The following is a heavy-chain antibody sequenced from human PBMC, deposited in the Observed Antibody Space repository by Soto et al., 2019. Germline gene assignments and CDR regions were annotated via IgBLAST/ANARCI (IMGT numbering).Heavy chain of an antibody. J-gene: IGHJ4*02. CDR2: IDHSGST. CDR1: GGSFSDYY. V-gene: IGHV4-34*01. CDR3: ARDFAYFDS. D-gene: IGHD3-3*01. Sequence: SETLSLTCAVYGGSFSDYYWSWIRQPPGKGLEWIGEIDHSGSTNYNPSLKSRVSISMDTSKNQFSLNLDSVTAADTAVYFCARDFAYFDSWGQGTLVTVSS.